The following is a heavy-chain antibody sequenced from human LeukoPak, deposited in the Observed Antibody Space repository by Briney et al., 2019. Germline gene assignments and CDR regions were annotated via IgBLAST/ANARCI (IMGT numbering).Heavy chain of an antibody. CDR2: VFYSGTT. J-gene: IGHJ3*02. D-gene: IGHD6-25*01. V-gene: IGHV4-39*02. CDR3: AREGGQAAGDAFDI. Sequence: SETLSLTCTVSGGSISSSSYFWGWIRQPPGKGLEWIGYVFYSGTTYYNPSLKSRVTISVDTSKNQFSLNLTSVTAADTAVYYCAREGGQAAGDAFDIWGQGTMVTVSS. CDR1: GGSISSSSYF.